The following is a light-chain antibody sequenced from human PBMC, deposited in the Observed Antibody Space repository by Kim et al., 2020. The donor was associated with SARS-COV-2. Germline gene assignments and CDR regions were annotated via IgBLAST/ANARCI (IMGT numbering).Light chain of an antibody. J-gene: IGKJ2*01. CDR2: AAS. CDR3: QQYNNWPYT. V-gene: IGKV3-15*01. CDR1: QTVSSN. Sequence: SVCPGERATLSCRVSQTVSSNLAWYQQKPGQAPRLLIYAASTRATDIPARFSGSGSGTEFTLTISSLQSEDFAVYYCQQYNNWPYTFGQGTKLEI.